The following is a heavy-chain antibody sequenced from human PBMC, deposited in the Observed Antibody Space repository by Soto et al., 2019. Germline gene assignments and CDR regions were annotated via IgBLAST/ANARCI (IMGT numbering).Heavy chain of an antibody. Sequence: GGSLRLSCAASGFTFSSYSMNWVRQAPGKGLEWVSYISSSSSSIYYADSVKGRFTISRDNSKNSLYLQMNSLRAEDTAVYYCAKRIGYCSSTSCYDDYYYYYMDVWGKGTTVTVSS. J-gene: IGHJ6*03. CDR3: AKRIGYCSSTSCYDDYYYYYMDV. CDR1: GFTFSSYS. D-gene: IGHD2-2*01. CDR2: ISSSSSSI. V-gene: IGHV3-48*01.